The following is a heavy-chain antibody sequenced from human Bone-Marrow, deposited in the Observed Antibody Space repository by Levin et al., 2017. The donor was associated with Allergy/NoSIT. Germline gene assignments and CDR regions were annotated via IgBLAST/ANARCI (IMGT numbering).Heavy chain of an antibody. Sequence: GESLKISCVASGFTFSTYAMSWVRQAPGKGLEWVSVISGSGGDTYYADSVKGRFTISRHDSKNTLYLQMNSLRAEDTAIYFCAKTRQLMDMVFDYWGQGTLVTVSS. V-gene: IGHV3-23*01. CDR3: AKTRQLMDMVFDY. CDR2: ISGSGGDT. J-gene: IGHJ4*02. D-gene: IGHD2-2*03. CDR1: GFTFSTYA.